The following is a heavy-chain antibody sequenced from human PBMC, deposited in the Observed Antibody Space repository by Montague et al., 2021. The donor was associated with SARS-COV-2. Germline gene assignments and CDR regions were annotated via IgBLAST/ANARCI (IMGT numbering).Heavy chain of an antibody. CDR3: VRDGSYNIDF. V-gene: IGHV3-74*01. CDR2: INNDGSTT. D-gene: IGHD3/OR15-3a*01. Sequence: SLRLSCAASGFTLSNYIMHWVRQAPGKGLVWVARINNDGSTTRHMDSVKGRFTIFRDNAKNMMFLQMNILRVEDTAVYYRVRDGSYNIDFWGRGTLVTVSS. CDR1: GFTLSNYI. J-gene: IGHJ4*02.